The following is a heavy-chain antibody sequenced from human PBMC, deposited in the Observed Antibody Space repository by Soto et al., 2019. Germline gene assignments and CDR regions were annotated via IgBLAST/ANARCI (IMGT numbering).Heavy chain of an antibody. CDR1: GGSISSSSYH. CDR2: IYYSGSS. D-gene: IGHD1-26*01. CDR3: ARVEGSSYYFRHDC. V-gene: IGHV4-31*03. Sequence: TLSLTCTVSGGSISSSSYHWSWIRQHPGKGLEWIGNIYYSGSSYYNPSLKSRATISIDTSKDQFSLRLGSVTAADTAVYYCARVEGSSYYFRHDCWGRGTLVTVSS. J-gene: IGHJ4*02.